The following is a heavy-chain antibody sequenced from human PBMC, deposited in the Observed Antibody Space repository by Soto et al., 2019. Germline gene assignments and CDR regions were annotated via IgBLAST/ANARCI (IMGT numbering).Heavy chain of an antibody. Sequence: GESLKISCKGSGYSFSNYWIGWVRQMPGKGLEWMGIIYPGDSDTRYSPSFQGQVTISADKSIHTAYLQWSSLKASDTAMYFCARQGYCSSTACYTVDYWGQGTLVTVSS. J-gene: IGHJ4*02. D-gene: IGHD2-2*02. CDR2: IYPGDSDT. V-gene: IGHV5-51*01. CDR1: GYSFSNYW. CDR3: ARQGYCSSTACYTVDY.